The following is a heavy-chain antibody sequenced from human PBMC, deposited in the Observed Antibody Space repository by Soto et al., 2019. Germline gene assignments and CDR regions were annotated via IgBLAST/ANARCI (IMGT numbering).Heavy chain of an antibody. J-gene: IGHJ6*02. CDR1: GFTFSSYW. V-gene: IGHV3-7*01. D-gene: IGHD3-3*01. CDR2: IKQDGSEK. Sequence: RRLSCAASGFTFSSYWMSWLRQAPGKGLEWVADIKQDGSEKYYVDSVKGRFTISRDNAKNSLYLQMNSLRAEDTAVYYCARPGGWSGESLEYYYSYGMDVWGPGTT. CDR3: ARPGGWSGESLEYYYSYGMDV.